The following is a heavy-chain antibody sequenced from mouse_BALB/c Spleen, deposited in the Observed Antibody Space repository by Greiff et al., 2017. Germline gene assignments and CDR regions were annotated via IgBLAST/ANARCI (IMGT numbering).Heavy chain of an antibody. Sequence: EVNVVESGGGLVQPGGSLKLSCAASGFTFSSYGMSWVRQTPDKRLELVATINSNGGSTYYPDSVKGRFTISRDNAKNTLYLQMSSLKSEDTAMYYCARGSMMGAMDYWGQGTSVTVSS. CDR3: ARGSMMGAMDY. CDR1: GFTFSSYG. CDR2: INSNGGST. J-gene: IGHJ4*01. V-gene: IGHV5-6-3*01. D-gene: IGHD2-3*01.